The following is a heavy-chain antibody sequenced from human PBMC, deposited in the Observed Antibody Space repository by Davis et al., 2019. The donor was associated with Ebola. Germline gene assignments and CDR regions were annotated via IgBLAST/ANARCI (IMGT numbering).Heavy chain of an antibody. CDR1: GFSFNTYG. CDR2: IWYDGSRE. CDR3: VRDSEYQMLINADGMDV. Sequence: PGGSLRLSCAASGFSFNTYGMHWVRQAPGKGLEWLAVIWYDGSREFLADSMKGRFTISRDNGQNSVDLHLNSLSVADTAVYYCVRDSEYQMLINADGMDVWGQGTTVSVSS. J-gene: IGHJ6*02. V-gene: IGHV3-33*01. D-gene: IGHD2-2*01.